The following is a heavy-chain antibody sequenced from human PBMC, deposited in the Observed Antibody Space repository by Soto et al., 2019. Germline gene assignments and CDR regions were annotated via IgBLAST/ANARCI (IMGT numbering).Heavy chain of an antibody. D-gene: IGHD3-10*01. Sequence: GGSLRLSCVGSGFTFSNNAMHWVRQAPGKGLEWVAFISYDSSEIFYADSVKGRFTISRDNAKNSLYLQMNSLRAEDTAVYYCATQGPGGYWGQGTLVTVSS. CDR2: ISYDSSEI. CDR1: GFTFSNNA. J-gene: IGHJ4*02. CDR3: ATQGPGGY. V-gene: IGHV3-30*07.